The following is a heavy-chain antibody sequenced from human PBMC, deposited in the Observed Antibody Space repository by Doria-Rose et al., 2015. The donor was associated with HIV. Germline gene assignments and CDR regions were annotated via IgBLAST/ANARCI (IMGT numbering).Heavy chain of an antibody. Sequence: EVQLLESGGGLVQPGGSLRLSCAASGFTFSSYAMSWVRQAPGKGLEWVSAISASGGNTHYADSVKGRFTISRDNSKNTLYLQMNSLRAEDTAVYCAKVQWGIVVVVAATPYSGLVLEYWGQGTLVTVSS. CDR1: GFTFSSYA. J-gene: IGHJ4*02. V-gene: IGHV3-23*01. CDR2: ISASGGNT. D-gene: IGHD2-15*01. CDR3: AKVQWGIVVVVAATPYSGLVLEY.